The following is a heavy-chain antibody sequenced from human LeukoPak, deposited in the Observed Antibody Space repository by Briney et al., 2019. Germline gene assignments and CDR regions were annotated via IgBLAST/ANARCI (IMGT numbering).Heavy chain of an antibody. Sequence: ASVKVSCKASGYTFTGYYMHWVRQAPGQGLEWMGWINPNSGGTNYAQKFQGRVTMTRDTSISTAYMELSRLRSDDTAVYYCARDSYGRYNWFDPWAREPWSPSPQ. CDR2: INPNSGGT. D-gene: IGHD5-18*01. CDR1: GYTFTGYY. CDR3: ARDSYGRYNWFDP. V-gene: IGHV1-2*02. J-gene: IGHJ5*02.